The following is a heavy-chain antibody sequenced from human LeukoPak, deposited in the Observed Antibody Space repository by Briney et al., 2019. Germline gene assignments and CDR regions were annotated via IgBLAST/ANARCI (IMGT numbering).Heavy chain of an antibody. Sequence: GGSLRLSCAATGFTFNHYGMHWVRQAPGKGLEWVAVIWSDGTNTYYAGSVKGRFTISRVDSEKTVYLQMKSLRPEDTGVYYCARDAQRGFDYSNSLQYWGQGTPVTVST. J-gene: IGHJ4*02. CDR3: ARDAQRGFDYSNSLQY. V-gene: IGHV3-33*01. CDR2: IWSDGTNT. CDR1: GFTFNHYG. D-gene: IGHD4-11*01.